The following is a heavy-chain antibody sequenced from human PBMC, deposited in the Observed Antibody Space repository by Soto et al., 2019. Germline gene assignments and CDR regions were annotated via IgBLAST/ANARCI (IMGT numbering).Heavy chain of an antibody. D-gene: IGHD6-19*01. CDR2: ISWSSSSI. V-gene: IGHV3-9*01. J-gene: IGHJ6*02. Sequence: SLRLSCPASRFTFDDYSMQWVRHAAGDGLGWVSGISWSSSSIGYADSVKGRFTISRDNAKNSLYMQMNILIAEDTALYYCAKDRLNFVGWCVDNSGMDVWGQGTTVTVSS. CDR1: RFTFDDYS. CDR3: AKDRLNFVGWCVDNSGMDV.